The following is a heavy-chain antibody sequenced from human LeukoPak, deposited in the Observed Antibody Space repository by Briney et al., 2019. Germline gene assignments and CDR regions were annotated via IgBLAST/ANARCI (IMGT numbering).Heavy chain of an antibody. CDR2: ISSSSTI. V-gene: IGHV3-48*01. CDR3: ARAVSGGRSYYYYGMDV. Sequence: AGGSLRLSCAASGFTFSSYSMNWVRQAPGKGLEWVSYISSSSTIYYADSVKGRFTISRDNAKNSLYLQMNSLRAEDTAVYYCARAVSGGRSYYYYGMDVWGQGTTVTVSS. J-gene: IGHJ6*02. D-gene: IGHD2-15*01. CDR1: GFTFSSYS.